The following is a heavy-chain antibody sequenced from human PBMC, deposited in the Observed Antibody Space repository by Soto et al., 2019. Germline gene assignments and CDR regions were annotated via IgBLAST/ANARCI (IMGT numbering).Heavy chain of an antibody. CDR1: GFTFSSYA. CDR2: ISGSGGST. Sequence: GGSLRLSCAASGFTFSSYAMSWVRQAPGKGLEWVSAISGSGGSTYYADSVKGRFTISRDNSKNTLYLQMNSLRAEDTAVYYCVSGGCSGGSCYPRGKFDYWGQGTLVTVSS. V-gene: IGHV3-23*01. CDR3: VSGGCSGGSCYPRGKFDY. J-gene: IGHJ4*02. D-gene: IGHD2-15*01.